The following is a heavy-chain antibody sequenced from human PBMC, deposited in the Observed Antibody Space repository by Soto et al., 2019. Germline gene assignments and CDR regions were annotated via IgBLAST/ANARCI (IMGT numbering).Heavy chain of an antibody. CDR3: TKANRYCSGANCFTFDY. Sequence: HPGGSLRLSCAASGFTFSSYWMSWVRQAPGKGLEWVSTFSSGGGGTYYADSVKGRFTISRDNSKNTLSLQMNSLRAEDTAVYYCTKANRYCSGANCFTFDYWGLGTLVTVSS. J-gene: IGHJ4*02. D-gene: IGHD2-15*01. CDR1: GFTFSSYW. V-gene: IGHV3-23*01. CDR2: FSSGGGGT.